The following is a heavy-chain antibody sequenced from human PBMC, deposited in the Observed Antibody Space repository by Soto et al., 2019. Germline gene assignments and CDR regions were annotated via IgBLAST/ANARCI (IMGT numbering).Heavy chain of an antibody. Sequence: GGSLRLSCAASGFTFSSYGMHWVRQAPGKGLEWVAVIWYDGSNKYYADSVKGRFTISRDNSKNTLYLQMNSLRAEDTAVYYCARARPWGVGGGAKAAFDIWGQGTMVTVSS. D-gene: IGHD2-21*01. CDR1: GFTFSSYG. CDR2: IWYDGSNK. CDR3: ARARPWGVGGGAKAAFDI. J-gene: IGHJ3*02. V-gene: IGHV3-33*01.